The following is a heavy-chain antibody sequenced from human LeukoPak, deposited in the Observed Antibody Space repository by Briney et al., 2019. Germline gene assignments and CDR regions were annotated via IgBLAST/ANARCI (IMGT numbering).Heavy chain of an antibody. CDR3: ARVPPYCTNGVCYTTLDY. D-gene: IGHD2-8*01. Sequence: QPGGSLRLSCAASGFTFSSYSMNWVRQAPGKGLEWVSYISSSSSTIYYADSVKGRFTISRDNAKNSLYLQMNSLRAEDTAVYYCARVPPYCTNGVCYTTLDYWGQGTLATVSS. CDR1: GFTFSSYS. CDR2: ISSSSSTI. J-gene: IGHJ4*02. V-gene: IGHV3-48*01.